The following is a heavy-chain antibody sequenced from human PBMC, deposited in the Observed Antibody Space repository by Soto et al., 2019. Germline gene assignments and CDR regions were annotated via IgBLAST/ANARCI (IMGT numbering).Heavy chain of an antibody. D-gene: IGHD6-13*01. CDR2: INHSGRT. J-gene: IGHJ4*02. CDR3: ARVASISIAAAGTIDY. V-gene: IGHV4-34*01. CDR1: GGSFSGYY. Sequence: PSETLSLTCAVYGGSFSGYYWSWIRQPPGKGLEWIGEINHSGRTNYNPSLKSRVTISVDTSKNQFSMKLSSVTAADTAVYYCARVASISIAAAGTIDYWGQGTLVTVSS.